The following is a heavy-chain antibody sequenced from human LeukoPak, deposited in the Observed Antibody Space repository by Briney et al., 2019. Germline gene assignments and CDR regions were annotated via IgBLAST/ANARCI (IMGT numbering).Heavy chain of an antibody. CDR2: INPNSGGT. V-gene: IGHV1-2*02. Sequence: ASVKVSCKASGYTFTGYYMHWVRQAPGQGLEWMGWINPNSGGTNYAQKLQGRVTMTRDTSISTAYMELSRLRSDDTAVYYCARAPPPYYYDSSGYFDYWGQGTLVTVSS. J-gene: IGHJ4*02. D-gene: IGHD3-22*01. CDR3: ARAPPPYYYDSSGYFDY. CDR1: GYTFTGYY.